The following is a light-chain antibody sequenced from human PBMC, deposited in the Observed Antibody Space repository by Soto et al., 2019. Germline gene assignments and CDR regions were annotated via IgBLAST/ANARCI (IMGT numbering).Light chain of an antibody. Sequence: QSALTQPASVSGSPGQSITISCTGTSSDVGSYNLVSWYQQHPGKAPKLMIYEGSKRPSGVSNRFSGSKSGNTASLTISGLQAEDEADYYCCSYAGSRTFSLYVFGTRTKVT. CDR1: SSDVGSYNL. CDR2: EGS. V-gene: IGLV2-23*03. J-gene: IGLJ1*01. CDR3: CSYAGSRTFSLYV.